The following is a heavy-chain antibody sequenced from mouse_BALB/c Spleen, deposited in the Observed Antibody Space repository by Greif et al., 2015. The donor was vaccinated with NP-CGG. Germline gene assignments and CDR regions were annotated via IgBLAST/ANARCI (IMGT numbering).Heavy chain of an antibody. J-gene: IGHJ4*01. D-gene: IGHD2-2*01. V-gene: IGHV1-55*01. Sequence: QVQLQQSGAELVKPGTSVKLSCKASGYNFTSYWINWVKLRPGQGLEWIGDIYPGSGSTNYNEKFKSKATLTVDTSSSTAYMQLSSLASEDSALYYCARDGYGHDDYYAMDYWGQGTSVTVSS. CDR2: IYPGSGST. CDR1: GYNFTSYW. CDR3: ARDGYGHDDYYAMDY.